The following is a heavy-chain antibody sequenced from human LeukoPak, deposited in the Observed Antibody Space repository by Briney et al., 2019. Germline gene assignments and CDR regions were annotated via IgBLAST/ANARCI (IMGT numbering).Heavy chain of an antibody. J-gene: IGHJ5*02. CDR2: IGPSSGDI. CDR3: ARDRGARGRGLA. Sequence: LGGSLRLSFAAPGFTFRIYPMNWVRQAPGTGLGWVSSIGPSSGDIYYADSVKGRFTISRDNDKNSLYLQMNSLRAEDTAVYYCARDRGARGRGLAWGQGTQVTVSS. CDR1: GFTFRIYP. D-gene: IGHD3-10*01. V-gene: IGHV3-21*01.